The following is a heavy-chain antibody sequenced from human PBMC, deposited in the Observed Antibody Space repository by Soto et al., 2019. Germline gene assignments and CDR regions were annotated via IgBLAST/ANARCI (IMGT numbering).Heavy chain of an antibody. CDR2: IKQDGSEK. V-gene: IGHV3-7*01. D-gene: IGHD1-26*01. CDR1: GFTFSSYW. J-gene: IGHJ6*02. Sequence: GGSLRLSCAASGFTFSSYWMSWVRQAPGKGLEWVANIKQDGSEKYYVDSVKGRFTISRDNAKNSLYLQMNSLRAEDTAVYYCARVGDSGSYLIWSYYYYGMDVWGQGTTVTVSS. CDR3: ARVGDSGSYLIWSYYYYGMDV.